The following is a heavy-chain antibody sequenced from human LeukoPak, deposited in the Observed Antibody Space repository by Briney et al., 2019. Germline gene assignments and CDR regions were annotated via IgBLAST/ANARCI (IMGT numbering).Heavy chain of an antibody. J-gene: IGHJ6*02. D-gene: IGHD2-2*01. CDR2: IYYSGST. CDR3: ARYCSSTSCYYPLYYYYGMDV. V-gene: IGHV4-31*03. Sequence: PSETLSLTCTVSGGSIISSDYHWGWFRQPPGKGLEWIGYIYYSGSTYYNPSLKSRVTISVDTSKNQFSLKLSSVTAADTAVYYCARYCSSTSCYYPLYYYYGMDVWGQGTTVTVSS. CDR1: GGSIISSDYH.